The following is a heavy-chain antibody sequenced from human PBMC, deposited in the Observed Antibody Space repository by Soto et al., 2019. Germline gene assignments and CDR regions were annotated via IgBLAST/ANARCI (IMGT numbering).Heavy chain of an antibody. CDR1: GFTFSSYA. Sequence: GGSLRLSCSASGFTFSSYAMHWVRQAPGKGLEYVSAISSNGGSTYYADSVKGRFTISRDNSKNTLYLQMSSLRAEDTAVYYCVKDRKRYNWNYSRRCGFDPWGQGTLVTVSS. V-gene: IGHV3-64D*08. J-gene: IGHJ5*02. CDR2: ISSNGGST. D-gene: IGHD1-7*01. CDR3: VKDRKRYNWNYSRRCGFDP.